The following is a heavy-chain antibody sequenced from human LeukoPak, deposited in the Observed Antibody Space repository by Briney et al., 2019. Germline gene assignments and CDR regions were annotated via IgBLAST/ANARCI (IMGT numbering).Heavy chain of an antibody. CDR1: GGSLSDHY. CDR3: ARVSIAVAGPTGGDY. J-gene: IGHJ4*02. D-gene: IGHD6-19*01. Sequence: SETLSLTCAVHGGSLSDHYCIWIRQPPGKGLEWIGEINHSGSTNYNPSLKSRVTISVDTSKNQFSLKLSSVTAADTAVYYCARVSIAVAGPTGGDYWGQGTLVTVSS. CDR2: INHSGST. V-gene: IGHV4-34*01.